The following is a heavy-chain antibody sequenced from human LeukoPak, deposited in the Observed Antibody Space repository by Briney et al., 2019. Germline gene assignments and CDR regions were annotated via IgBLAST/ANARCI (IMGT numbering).Heavy chain of an antibody. Sequence: SETLSLTCTVSGGSISSGGYYWSRIRQHPGKGLEWIGYIYYSGSTYYNPSLKSRVTISVDTSKNQFSLKLSSVTAADTAAYYCARAFSPAYYDSSGYYWTRGNYFDYWGQGTLVTVSS. CDR2: IYYSGST. J-gene: IGHJ4*02. CDR3: ARAFSPAYYDSSGYYWTRGNYFDY. V-gene: IGHV4-31*03. CDR1: GGSISSGGYY. D-gene: IGHD3-22*01.